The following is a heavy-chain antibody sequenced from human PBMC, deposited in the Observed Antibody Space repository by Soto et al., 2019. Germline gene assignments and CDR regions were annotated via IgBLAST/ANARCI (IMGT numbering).Heavy chain of an antibody. CDR1: GYTFSSIG. CDR3: ARDLYGSGSYFSNY. D-gene: IGHD3-10*01. Sequence: ASVQVSCKSSGYTFSSIGISWVRQAPGQGLEWMGWISPHKGDTYYAQRLQGRVTMTTDTSTSTAYMELRSLRSDDTAVYFCARDLYGSGSYFSNYWGQGTLVTVSS. V-gene: IGHV1-18*01. J-gene: IGHJ4*02. CDR2: ISPHKGDT.